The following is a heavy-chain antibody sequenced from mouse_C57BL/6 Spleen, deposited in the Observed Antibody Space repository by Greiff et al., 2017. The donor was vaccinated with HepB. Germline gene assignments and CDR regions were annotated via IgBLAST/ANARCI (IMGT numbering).Heavy chain of an antibody. CDR3: ARGGSGGLVDY. Sequence: QVQLKESGPELVKPGASVKISCKASGYAFSSSWMNWVKQRPGKGLEWIGRIYPGDGDTNYNGKFKGKATLTADKSSSTAYMQLSSLTSEDSAVYFCARGGSGGLVDYWGQGTTLTVSS. CDR1: GYAFSSSW. CDR2: IYPGDGDT. V-gene: IGHV1-82*01. D-gene: IGHD3-1*01. J-gene: IGHJ2*01.